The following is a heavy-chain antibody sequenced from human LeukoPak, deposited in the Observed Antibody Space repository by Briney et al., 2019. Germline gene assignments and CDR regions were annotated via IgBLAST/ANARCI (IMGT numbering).Heavy chain of an antibody. CDR3: ARDLYRGWTFDY. V-gene: IGHV4-38-2*02. Sequence: SETLSLTCSVSGYSISSGYYWGWIRQPPGKGLEWIGILHHSGSSFYNPSLTSRVTISADTSTNLFSLKLTSVTAADTAVYYCARDLYRGWTFDYWGQGTLVTVSS. D-gene: IGHD3-10*01. J-gene: IGHJ4*02. CDR2: LHHSGSS. CDR1: GYSISSGYY.